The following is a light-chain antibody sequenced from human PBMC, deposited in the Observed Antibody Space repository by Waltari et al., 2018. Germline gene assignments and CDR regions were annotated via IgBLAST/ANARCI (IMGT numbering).Light chain of an antibody. CDR3: QQSDGIPFT. Sequence: DIKMTQSPSSLSASVGDTVTITCRASQSVGRFLNWYQQRPGVAPKLLIYKTSNLQGGVPSRFSGSGSGTDFTLTIDSLQPEDFASYYCQQSDGIPFTFGPGT. CDR1: QSVGRF. CDR2: KTS. V-gene: IGKV1-39*01. J-gene: IGKJ2*01.